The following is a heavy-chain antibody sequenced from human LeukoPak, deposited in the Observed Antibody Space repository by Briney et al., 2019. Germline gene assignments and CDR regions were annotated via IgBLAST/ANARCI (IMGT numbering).Heavy chain of an antibody. J-gene: IGHJ4*02. D-gene: IGHD6-13*01. V-gene: IGHV4-31*03. CDR2: IYYSGNS. CDR1: GGSIKSGSYY. CDR3: ARLRKQQLDFDY. Sequence: PSQTLSLTCTVSGGSIKSGSYYWNWIRQHPGKGLEWIGYIYYSGNSYYNPSLKSRVTISLDSSKNHFSLNLSSVTAADTAVYYCARLRKQQLDFDYWGQGTLVTVPS.